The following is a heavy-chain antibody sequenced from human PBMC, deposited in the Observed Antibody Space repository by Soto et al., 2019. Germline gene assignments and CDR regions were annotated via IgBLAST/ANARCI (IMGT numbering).Heavy chain of an antibody. D-gene: IGHD5-12*01. CDR2: IYYSGST. J-gene: IGHJ4*02. CDR1: GGSISSGGYY. V-gene: IGHV4-31*03. CDR3: ARTADGYNYLNY. Sequence: PSETLSLTCTVSGGSISSGGYYWSWIRRHPGKGLEWIGYIYYSGSTYYNPSLESRVIISVDTSKNQISLRLSSVTAADTAVYYCARTADGYNYLNYWGQGTLVTVSS.